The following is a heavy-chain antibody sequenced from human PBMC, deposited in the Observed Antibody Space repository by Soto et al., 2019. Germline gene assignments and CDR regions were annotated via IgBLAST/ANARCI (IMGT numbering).Heavy chain of an antibody. V-gene: IGHV3-33*01. CDR1: GFTFSSYG. J-gene: IGHJ4*02. D-gene: IGHD3-22*01. CDR3: ARDSKDDSSGYYAGFDY. Sequence: QLQPVESGGGVVQPGRTLRLSCAVSGFTFSSYGMNWVRQAPGKGLEWVAAIYYDGSNKYYRDSVRSRFTISRDNFKNTLYLHMNSLRAEDTAVYYCARDSKDDSSGYYAGFDYWGQGTLVTVSS. CDR2: IYYDGSNK.